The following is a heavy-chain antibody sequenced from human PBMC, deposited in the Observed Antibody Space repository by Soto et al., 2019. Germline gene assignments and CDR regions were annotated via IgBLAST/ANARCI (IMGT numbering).Heavy chain of an antibody. CDR3: AKVEAIVGRPNDY. CDR2: ISGSGGST. J-gene: IGHJ4*02. D-gene: IGHD3-22*01. V-gene: IGHV3-23*01. Sequence: GGSLRLSCAASGFTFSSYAMSWVRQAPGKGLEWVSAISGSGGSTYCADSVKGRFTISRDNSKNTLYLQMNSLRAADTAVYYCAKVEAIVGRPNDYWGQGTLVTVS. CDR1: GFTFSSYA.